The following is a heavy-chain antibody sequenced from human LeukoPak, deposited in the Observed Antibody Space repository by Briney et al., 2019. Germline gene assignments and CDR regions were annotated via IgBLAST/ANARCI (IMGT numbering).Heavy chain of an antibody. D-gene: IGHD3-9*01. CDR2: IYHSGST. CDR3: ARDDYDILTGTYYFDY. CDR1: GGSLSSSNW. Sequence: SETLSLTCAVSGGSLSSSNWWSWVRQPPGKGLEWIGEIYHSGSTNYNPSLKSRVTISVDKSKNQFSLKLSSVTAADTAVYYCARDDYDILTGTYYFDYWGQGTLVTVSS. J-gene: IGHJ4*02. V-gene: IGHV4-4*02.